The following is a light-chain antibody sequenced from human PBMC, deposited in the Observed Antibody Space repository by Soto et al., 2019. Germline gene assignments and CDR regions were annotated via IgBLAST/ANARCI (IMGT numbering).Light chain of an antibody. CDR2: SGS. Sequence: DIVMTQSPLSPPVTPGEPASISCRSSQSLLHSNGYNFLDWYLQKPGQSPQLLIYSGSNRASGVPDRFSGSGSGTDFTLKISRVEAEDVGVYYCMQTLQTPFTFGPGTKVDIK. CDR3: MQTLQTPFT. V-gene: IGKV2-28*01. J-gene: IGKJ3*01. CDR1: QSLLHSNGYNF.